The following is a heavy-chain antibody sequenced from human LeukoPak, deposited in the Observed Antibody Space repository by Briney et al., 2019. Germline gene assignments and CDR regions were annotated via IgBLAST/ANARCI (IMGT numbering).Heavy chain of an antibody. CDR2: INHSGST. V-gene: IGHV4-34*01. CDR3: ARGVKDIVVVVAAKGWFDP. J-gene: IGHJ5*02. CDR1: GGSFSGYY. D-gene: IGHD2-15*01. Sequence: SETLSLTCAVYGGSFSGYYWSWIRQPPGKGLEWIGEINHSGSTNYNPSLKSRVTISVDTSKNQFSLKLSSVTAADTAVYYCARGVKDIVVVVAAKGWFDPWGQGTLVTVSS.